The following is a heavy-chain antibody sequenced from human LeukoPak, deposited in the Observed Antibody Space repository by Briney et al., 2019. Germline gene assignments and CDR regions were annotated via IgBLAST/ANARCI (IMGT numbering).Heavy chain of an antibody. CDR2: IIAYNGNT. V-gene: IGHV1-18*01. CDR1: GYTFTSYG. J-gene: IGHJ4*02. D-gene: IGHD6-13*01. CDR3: ARDGVFSSSWYQWDY. Sequence: ASVKVSCKASGYTFTSYGISWVRQAPGQGLEWMGWIIAYNGNTNYAQKLQGRVTMTTDTSTSTAYMELRSLRSDDTAVYYCARDGVFSSSWYQWDYWGQGTLVTVSS.